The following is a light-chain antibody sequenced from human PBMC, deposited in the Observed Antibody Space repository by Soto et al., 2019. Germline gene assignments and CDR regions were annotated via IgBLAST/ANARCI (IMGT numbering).Light chain of an antibody. J-gene: IGKJ5*01. Sequence: EIWLTQSPASLSLSPGERATVSCWASQSVPRHLAWYQQRPGLPPRLLIYDASSRATGVPDRLSGSGSGKDFILTISSLETQDFAVYYCQQSSNWPQQITFGQGTRLEI. CDR3: QQSSNWPQQIT. CDR1: QSVPRH. CDR2: DAS. V-gene: IGKV3-11*01.